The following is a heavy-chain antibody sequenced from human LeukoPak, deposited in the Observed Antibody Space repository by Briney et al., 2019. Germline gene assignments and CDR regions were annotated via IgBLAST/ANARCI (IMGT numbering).Heavy chain of an antibody. V-gene: IGHV3-23*01. CDR1: GFTFSSYA. J-gene: IGHJ5*02. CDR3: VYGGSYYVA. D-gene: IGHD1-26*01. CDR2: ISGGGST. Sequence: GGSLRLSCAASGFTFSSYAMSWVRQAPGRGLEWVSTISGGGSTYYADSVKGRFTISRDNSKNTLYLQMNRLRAEDTAVYFCVYGGSYYVAWGQGTLVTVSS.